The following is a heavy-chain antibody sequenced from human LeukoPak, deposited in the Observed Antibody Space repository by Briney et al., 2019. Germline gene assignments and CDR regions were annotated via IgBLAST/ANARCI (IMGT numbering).Heavy chain of an antibody. J-gene: IGHJ5*02. CDR2: INPNSGRT. CDR3: ARGLSVRGGNWFAP. V-gene: IGHV1-2*04. D-gene: IGHD3-10*01. Sequence: TGYYMXXVRQAXGXGSEXXXCINPNSGRTNYAQKFHGWVTTTSDTSISTAYIELSRLSSADTAVYYCARGLSVRGGNWFAPWGQGTLVTVSS. CDR1: TGYY.